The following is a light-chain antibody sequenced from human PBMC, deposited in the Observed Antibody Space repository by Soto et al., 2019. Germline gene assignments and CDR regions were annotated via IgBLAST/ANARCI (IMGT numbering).Light chain of an antibody. CDR2: DVS. Sequence: DIEMAQAPSALSASVAEGVTVTCRASQSISNWLACDQQKPGKAPTLLIYDVSRLESGVQSRFSGSGSGTEFTLTINSLTPDDFATYYCQQYDSYYTFGQGTKVDIK. CDR1: QSISNW. CDR3: QQYDSYYT. J-gene: IGKJ2*01. V-gene: IGKV1-5*01.